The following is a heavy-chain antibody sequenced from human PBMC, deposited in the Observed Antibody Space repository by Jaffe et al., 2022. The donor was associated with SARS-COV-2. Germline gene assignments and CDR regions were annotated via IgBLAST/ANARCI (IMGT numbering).Heavy chain of an antibody. CDR2: IDPSDSYT. CDR1: GYSFAKYW. CDR3: TRHGDIIPYPFDL. D-gene: IGHD2-15*01. V-gene: IGHV5-10-1*03. J-gene: IGHJ4*02. Sequence: EVQLLQSGAELKKPGESLKVSCQGSGYSFAKYWITWVRQLPGKGLEWMGRIDPSDSYTVYSPSFEGLITISIDTSITTAYLQWSSLKASDTAMYFCTRHGDIIPYPFDLWGQGTPVTVSS.